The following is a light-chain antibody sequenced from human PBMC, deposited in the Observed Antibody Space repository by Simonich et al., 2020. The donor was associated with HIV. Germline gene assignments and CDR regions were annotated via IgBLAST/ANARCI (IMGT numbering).Light chain of an antibody. J-gene: IGKJ1*01. Sequence: DIVMTQTPFSLSVTPGQPASISCKSSRSLLYSDGKTYLYWYLQKPGQSPQPLIYEIFKRVSGVPDRFSGSGSGTDFTLKISRVEAEDVGVYYCMQSIQIPRTFGQGTKVEIK. CDR1: RSLLYSDGKTY. V-gene: IGKV2D-29*02. CDR3: MQSIQIPRT. CDR2: EIF.